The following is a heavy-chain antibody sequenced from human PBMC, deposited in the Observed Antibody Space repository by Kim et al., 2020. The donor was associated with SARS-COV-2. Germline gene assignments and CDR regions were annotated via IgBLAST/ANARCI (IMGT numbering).Heavy chain of an antibody. Sequence: KFQGRVTMTEDTSTDTAYMELSSLRSEDTAVYYCATPNYAAGGYYGMDVWGQGTTVTVSS. V-gene: IGHV1-24*01. CDR3: ATPNYAAGGYYGMDV. J-gene: IGHJ6*02. D-gene: IGHD1-7*01.